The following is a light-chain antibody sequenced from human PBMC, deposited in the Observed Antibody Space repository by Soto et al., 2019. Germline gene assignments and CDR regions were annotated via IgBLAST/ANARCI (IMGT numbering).Light chain of an antibody. Sequence: QSALTQPASVSGSPGQSITISCTGISSDGDDYKDVSWYQQHPGKAPKLMIYEVTYRPSGVSNRFSGSKSGNTASLTISGLQAEDEADYYCSSYTPTSTVFGTGTKLTVL. J-gene: IGLJ1*01. V-gene: IGLV2-14*01. CDR2: EVT. CDR1: SSDGDDYKD. CDR3: SSYTPTSTV.